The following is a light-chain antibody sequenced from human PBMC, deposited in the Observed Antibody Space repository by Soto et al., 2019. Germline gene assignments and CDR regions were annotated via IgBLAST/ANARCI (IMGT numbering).Light chain of an antibody. CDR1: QSVSSD. J-gene: IGKJ1*01. CDR2: GAS. Sequence: EIVLTPSPGTLSLSPGERATLSCRASQSVSSDLAWYHQKPGQAPRLLIYGASTRATGIPARFSGSGSGTEFTLTINSLQSEDFAVYYGQQYNNWPRTFGQGTKVDIK. V-gene: IGKV3-15*01. CDR3: QQYNNWPRT.